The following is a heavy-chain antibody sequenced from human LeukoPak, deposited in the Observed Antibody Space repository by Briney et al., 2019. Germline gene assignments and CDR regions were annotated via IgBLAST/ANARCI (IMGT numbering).Heavy chain of an antibody. CDR2: INPNSGGT. J-gene: IGHJ4*02. CDR1: GYTFTSYG. V-gene: IGHV1-2*02. CDR3: ARDLFSGSYHPFDY. D-gene: IGHD1-26*01. Sequence: ASVKVSCKASGYTFTSYGISWVRQTPGQGLEWMGWINPNSGGTNYAQKFQGRVTMTRDTSISTAYMELSRLTSDDTAVYYCARDLFSGSYHPFDYWGQGTLVTVSS.